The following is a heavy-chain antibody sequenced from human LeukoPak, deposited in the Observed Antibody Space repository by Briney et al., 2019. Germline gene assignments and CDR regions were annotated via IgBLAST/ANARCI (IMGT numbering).Heavy chain of an antibody. CDR2: IYSVGST. Sequence: GGSLRLSCAASGFTFSSNYMSWVRQAPGKGLEWVSVIYSVGSTYYADSVKGRFTISRDNSKNTLYLQMNSLRAEDTAVYYCARDLLGVIIPSYWGQGTLVTVSS. J-gene: IGHJ4*02. CDR1: GFTFSSNY. CDR3: ARDLLGVIIPSY. V-gene: IGHV3-66*02. D-gene: IGHD3-3*01.